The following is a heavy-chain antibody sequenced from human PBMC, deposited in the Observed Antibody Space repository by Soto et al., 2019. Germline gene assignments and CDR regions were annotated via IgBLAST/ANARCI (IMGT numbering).Heavy chain of an antibody. Sequence: EVQLLDSGGGLVQPGGSLSLSCAASGFTFITYAMSWVRQAPGKGLEWVSIISGSGGSTYYPDSVKGRFTISRDNSKTTLYLQMNSLRADDTAVYYCAKLPAAQSYFDFWGQGTLVTVSS. CDR2: ISGSGGST. V-gene: IGHV3-23*01. CDR3: AKLPAAQSYFDF. J-gene: IGHJ4*02. CDR1: GFTFITYA. D-gene: IGHD2-2*01.